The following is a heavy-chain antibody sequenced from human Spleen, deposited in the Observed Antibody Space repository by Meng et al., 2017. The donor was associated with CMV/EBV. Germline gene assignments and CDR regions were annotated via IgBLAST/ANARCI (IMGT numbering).Heavy chain of an antibody. CDR3: ARASTVAVAGSYYFDY. CDR2: IYYSGST. CDR1: GSISSGGSY. J-gene: IGHJ4*02. V-gene: IGHV4-61*08. Sequence: GSISSGGSYWSWIRQPPGKGLEWIGYIYYSGSTNYNPSLKSRVTISVDTSKNQFSLKLSSVTAADTAVYYCARASTVAVAGSYYFDYWGQGTLVTVSS. D-gene: IGHD6-19*01.